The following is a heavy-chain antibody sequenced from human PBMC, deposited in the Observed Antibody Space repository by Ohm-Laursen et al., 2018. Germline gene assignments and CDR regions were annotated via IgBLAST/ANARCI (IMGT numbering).Heavy chain of an antibody. CDR3: ATRVTPVTTLYYYAMDV. D-gene: IGHD4-17*01. V-gene: IGHV3-48*01. CDR1: GFSFSTYS. CDR2: VSGSGYTK. Sequence: GSLRLSCAASGFSFSTYSMNWVRQAPGKGLEWVSHVSGSGYTKYYGDSVKGRFTISRDNAENSLYLQMNSLRADDTTVYYCATRVTPVTTLYYYAMDVWGQGTTVTVSS. J-gene: IGHJ6*02.